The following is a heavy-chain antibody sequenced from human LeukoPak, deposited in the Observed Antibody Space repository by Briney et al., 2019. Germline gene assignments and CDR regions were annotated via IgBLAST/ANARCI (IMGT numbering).Heavy chain of an antibody. J-gene: IGHJ5*02. CDR3: ARGYVGATEYWFDP. Sequence: ASVKVSCKASGYTFTSYDINWVRQATGQGLEWMGWINPNSGNTDYAQKFQGRVTMTRNTSISTAYMEVSSLRSEDTAVYYCARGYVGATEYWFDPWGQGTLVTVSS. CDR1: GYTFTSYD. V-gene: IGHV1-8*01. D-gene: IGHD1-26*01. CDR2: INPNSGNT.